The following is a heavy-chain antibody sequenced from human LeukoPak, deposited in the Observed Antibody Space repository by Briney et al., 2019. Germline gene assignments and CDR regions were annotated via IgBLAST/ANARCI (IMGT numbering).Heavy chain of an antibody. CDR1: GFTFDDYA. CDR3: AREVTGDGRFDP. J-gene: IGHJ5*02. D-gene: IGHD7-27*01. CDR2: ISWNSGSI. V-gene: IGHV3-9*01. Sequence: PGRSLRLSCAASGFTFDDYAMHWVRQAPGKGLEWVSGISWNSGSIGYADSVKGRFTISRDNSKNTLYLQMNSLRAEDTAVYYCAREVTGDGRFDPWGQGTLVTVSS.